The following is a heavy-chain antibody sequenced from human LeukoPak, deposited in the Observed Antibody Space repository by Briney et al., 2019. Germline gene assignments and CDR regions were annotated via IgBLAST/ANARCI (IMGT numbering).Heavy chain of an antibody. CDR2: INTSGST. D-gene: IGHD2-15*01. V-gene: IGHV4-4*07. Sequence: SETLSLTCTVSGGSTSSYYWSWIRQPAGKGLEWIGRINTSGSTNYNPSLKSRVTMSVDTSKNQFSLKLSPVTAADTAVYYCAREGVVAATQFDYWGQGTLVTVSS. CDR3: AREGVVAATQFDY. J-gene: IGHJ4*02. CDR1: GGSTSSYY.